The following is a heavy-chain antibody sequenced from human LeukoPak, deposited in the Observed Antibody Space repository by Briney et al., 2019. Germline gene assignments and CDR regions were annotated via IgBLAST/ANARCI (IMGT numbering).Heavy chain of an antibody. Sequence: SETLSLTCTVSGGSISSSSYYWGWIRQPPGKGLEWTGSIYYSGSTYYNPSLKSRVTISVDTSKNQFSLKLSSVTAADTAVYYCAELEPFNYWGPRTLVTVSS. J-gene: IGHJ4*02. CDR3: AELEPFNY. D-gene: IGHD1-1*01. CDR2: IYYSGST. V-gene: IGHV4-39*01. CDR1: GGSISSSSYY.